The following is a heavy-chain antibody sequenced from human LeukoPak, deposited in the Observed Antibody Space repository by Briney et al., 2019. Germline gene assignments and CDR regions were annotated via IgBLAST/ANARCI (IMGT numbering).Heavy chain of an antibody. J-gene: IGHJ4*02. CDR3: XXXXYXXXQD. Sequence: GGSLRLSCAASGFTFSSYSMNWVRQAPGKGLEWVSSISTGSSYIYYADSVKGRFTISRDNAKNSLYLQMNSLRAEDTAVYYXXXXXYXXXQDXGXGXLVTVSS. V-gene: IGHV3-21*01. CDR2: ISTGSSYI. CDR1: GFTFSSYS.